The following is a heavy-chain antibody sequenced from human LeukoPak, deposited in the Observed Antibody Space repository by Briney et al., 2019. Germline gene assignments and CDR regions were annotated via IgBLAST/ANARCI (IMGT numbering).Heavy chain of an antibody. V-gene: IGHV1-69*04. J-gene: IGHJ5*02. CDR3: ARQEDCSGGSCYSFIWFDP. D-gene: IGHD2-15*01. Sequence: SVKVSCKASGGTFSSYAISWVRQAPGQGLEWMGRIIPIFGIANYAQKFQGRVTITADKSTSTAYMELSSLRSEDTAVYYCARQEDCSGGSCYSFIWFDPWGQGTLVTVSS. CDR2: IIPIFGIA. CDR1: GGTFSSYA.